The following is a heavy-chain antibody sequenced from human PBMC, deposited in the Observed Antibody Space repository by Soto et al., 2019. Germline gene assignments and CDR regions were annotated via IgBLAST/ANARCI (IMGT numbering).Heavy chain of an antibody. CDR3: ARDFLDFWSGFPRYYGMDV. CDR2: ISYDGSNK. D-gene: IGHD3-3*01. V-gene: IGHV3-30-3*01. Sequence: PGGSLRLSCAASGFTFSSYAMHWVRQAPGKGLEWVAVISYDGSNKYYADSVKGRFTISRDNSKNTLYLQMNSLRAEDTAVYYCARDFLDFWSGFPRYYGMDVWGQGTTVTVSS. J-gene: IGHJ6*02. CDR1: GFTFSSYA.